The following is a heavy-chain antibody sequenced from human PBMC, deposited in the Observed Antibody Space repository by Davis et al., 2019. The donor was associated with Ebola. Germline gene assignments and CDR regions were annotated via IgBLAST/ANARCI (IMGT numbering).Heavy chain of an antibody. V-gene: IGHV3-7*01. D-gene: IGHD2-15*01. CDR2: IKQDGSEK. CDR3: ARDCSGGSCRRGGFDP. CDR1: GFTFSSYW. J-gene: IGHJ5*02. Sequence: GESLKISCVASGFTFSSYWMTWVRQAPGKGLEWVANIKQDGSEKYYVDSVKGRFTISRDNAKNSLYLQVNSLRAEDTAVYYCARDCSGGSCRRGGFDPWGQGTLVTVSS.